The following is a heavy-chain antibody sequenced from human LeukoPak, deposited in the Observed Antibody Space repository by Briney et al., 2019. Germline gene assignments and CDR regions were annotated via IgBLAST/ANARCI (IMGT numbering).Heavy chain of an antibody. D-gene: IGHD6-13*01. CDR3: AKSTALISWYNYYYYSMDV. J-gene: IGHJ6*02. CDR1: GFTFSSYA. V-gene: IGHV3-23*01. CDR2: ISGSGGST. Sequence: GGSLRLSCAASGFTFSSYAMSWVRQAPGRGLEWVSAISGSGGSTYYADSVKGRFTISRDNSKNTLYLQMNSLRAEDTAVYYCAKSTALISWYNYYYYSMDVWGQGTTVTVSS.